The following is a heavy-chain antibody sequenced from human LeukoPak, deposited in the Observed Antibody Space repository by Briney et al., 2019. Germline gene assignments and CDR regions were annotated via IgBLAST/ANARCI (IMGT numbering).Heavy chain of an antibody. D-gene: IGHD2-15*01. CDR3: ARGVGCSGGSCYSFRYYYYMDV. CDR1: EFTFSDYS. CDR2: ISGSSSLI. V-gene: IGHV3-48*01. J-gene: IGHJ6*03. Sequence: GGSLRLSCAASEFTFSDYSMTWVRQAPGKGLEWLSYISGSSSLIYYADSVKGRFTISRDNARNSLHLQMNSLRAEDTAVYYCARGVGCSGGSCYSFRYYYYMDVWGKGTTVTVSS.